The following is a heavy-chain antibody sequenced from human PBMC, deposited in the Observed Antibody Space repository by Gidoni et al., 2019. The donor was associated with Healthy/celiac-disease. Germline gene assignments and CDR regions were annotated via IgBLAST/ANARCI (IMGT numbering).Heavy chain of an antibody. J-gene: IGHJ4*02. V-gene: IGHV3-23*01. D-gene: IGHD3-3*02. CDR3: AKDFAIFGVVIYYFDY. Sequence: EVQLLESGGGLVQPGGSLRLSCAASGLTFSSYAMRWVRQAPGKGLGWVSAISGSGGSTYYADSVKGRFTISRDNSKNTLYLQMNSLRAEDTAVYYCAKDFAIFGVVIYYFDYWGQGTLVTVSS. CDR1: GLTFSSYA. CDR2: ISGSGGST.